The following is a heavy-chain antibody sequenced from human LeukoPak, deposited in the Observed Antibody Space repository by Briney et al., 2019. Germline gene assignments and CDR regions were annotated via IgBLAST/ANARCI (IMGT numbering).Heavy chain of an antibody. CDR1: GFTFSSYG. J-gene: IGHJ4*02. CDR2: ISYDGSNK. CDR3: AGIAVAGTRGFDY. D-gene: IGHD6-19*01. Sequence: GRSLRLSCAASGFTFSSYGMHWVRQAPGKGLEWVAVISYDGSNKYYADSVKGRFTISRDNPKNTLYLQMNSLRAEDTAVYYCAGIAVAGTRGFDYWGQGTLVTVSS. V-gene: IGHV3-30*03.